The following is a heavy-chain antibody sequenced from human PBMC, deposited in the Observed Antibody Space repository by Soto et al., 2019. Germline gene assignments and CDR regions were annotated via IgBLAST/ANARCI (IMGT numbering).Heavy chain of an antibody. J-gene: IGHJ4*02. CDR2: IYYSGST. CDR1: GGSISSSYYY. Sequence: PSETLSLTCTVSGGSISSSYYYWGWIRQPPGKGLEWIGSIYYSGSTYYNPSLKSRVTMSVDTSKNQFSLNLNSVTASDTAVYYCARDKLTGLFDYWGQGTLVT. D-gene: IGHD2-8*02. CDR3: ARDKLTGLFDY. V-gene: IGHV4-39*02.